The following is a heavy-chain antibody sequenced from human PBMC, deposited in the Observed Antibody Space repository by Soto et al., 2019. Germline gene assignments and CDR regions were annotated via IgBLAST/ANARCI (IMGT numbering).Heavy chain of an antibody. D-gene: IGHD3-10*01. Sequence: SETLSLTCTVSGTSISSYYWGWIRQPPGKGLEWIGTVYYNENTYYNPSLKSRVTITVDTAKNQFSLNLRSVTAADTAMYFCARQERYYGSPGWFDPWGPGTLVTVSS. V-gene: IGHV4-39*01. CDR2: VYYNENT. J-gene: IGHJ5*02. CDR3: ARQERYYGSPGWFDP. CDR1: GTSISSYY.